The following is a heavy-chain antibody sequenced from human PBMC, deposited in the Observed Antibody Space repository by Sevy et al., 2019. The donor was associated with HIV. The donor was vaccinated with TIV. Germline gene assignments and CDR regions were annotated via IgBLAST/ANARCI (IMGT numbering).Heavy chain of an antibody. J-gene: IGHJ4*02. D-gene: IGHD5-18*01. V-gene: IGHV3-30-3*01. Sequence: GGSLRLSCAASGFTFSSYAMHWVRQAPGKGLEWVAVISYDGSNKYYADSVKGRFTISRDNSKNTLYLQMNSLRAEDTAVYYCARSSSGEYSYADFDYWGQGTLVTVSS. CDR2: ISYDGSNK. CDR1: GFTFSSYA. CDR3: ARSSSGEYSYADFDY.